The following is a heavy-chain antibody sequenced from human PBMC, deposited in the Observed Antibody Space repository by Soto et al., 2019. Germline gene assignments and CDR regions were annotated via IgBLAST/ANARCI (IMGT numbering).Heavy chain of an antibody. CDR2: ISSSSSYI. CDR3: ARVWSPTTVTSTRKTLIDY. V-gene: IGHV3-21*01. Sequence: EVQLVESGGGLVKPGGSLRLSCAASGFTFSSYSMNWVRQAPGKGLEWVSSISSSSSYIYYADSVKGRFTISRDNAKKSLYLQMNSLRAEDTAVYYCARVWSPTTVTSTRKTLIDYWGQGTLVTVSS. J-gene: IGHJ4*02. CDR1: GFTFSSYS. D-gene: IGHD4-4*01.